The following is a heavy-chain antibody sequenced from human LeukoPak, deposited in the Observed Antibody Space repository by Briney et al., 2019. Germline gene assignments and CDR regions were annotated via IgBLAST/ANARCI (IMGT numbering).Heavy chain of an antibody. Sequence: PGGSLRLSCAASGFTFSSYEMKWVRQAPGKGLEWVSYITSSGSTTYYADSVKGRFTISRDNTKNTVYLQMNSLRAEDTAVYYCARSSYSSWYQGFDYWGQGTLVTVSS. CDR3: ARSSYSSWYQGFDY. V-gene: IGHV3-48*03. D-gene: IGHD6-13*01. CDR2: ITSSGSTT. J-gene: IGHJ4*02. CDR1: GFTFSSYE.